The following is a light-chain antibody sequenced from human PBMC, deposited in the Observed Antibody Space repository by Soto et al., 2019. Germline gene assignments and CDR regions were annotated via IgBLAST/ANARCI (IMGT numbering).Light chain of an antibody. J-gene: IGLJ1*01. CDR1: SSDIGGYNS. CDR2: EVN. Sequence: QSVLTQPASVSGSPGQSITVSCTGTSSDIGGYNSVSWYQHHPGKAPQLIIYEVNLRPSGVSDRFSASKSGDTASLTISGLQAGDGADYYCCSYSTSNTHNYVFGTGTKVTVL. CDR3: CSYSTSNTHNYV. V-gene: IGLV2-14*01.